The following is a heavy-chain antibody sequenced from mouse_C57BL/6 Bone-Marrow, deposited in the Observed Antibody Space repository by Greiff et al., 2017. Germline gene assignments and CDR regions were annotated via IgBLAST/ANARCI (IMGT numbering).Heavy chain of an antibody. CDR2: IDPSDSYT. Sequence: QVQLKQPGAELVLPGASVQLSCKASCYTFPRYFLHLVQQRPGPCLEWIGEIDPSDSYTTYNQKFNGKSTLTVDKSSSTAYMQLSSLTSEDSAVYYCANTYYYGGGFDYWGQGTTLTVAS. CDR1: CYTFPRYF. CDR3: ANTYYYGGGFDY. D-gene: IGHD1-1*01. J-gene: IGHJ2*01. V-gene: IGHV1-69*01.